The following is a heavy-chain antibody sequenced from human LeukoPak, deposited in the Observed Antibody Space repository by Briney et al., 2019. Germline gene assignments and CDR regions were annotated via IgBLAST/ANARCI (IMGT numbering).Heavy chain of an antibody. CDR2: IHYSGST. Sequence: SQTLSLTCTVSGGSISSGDYYWSWIREPPGKGLEWIGYIHYSGSTYYNPSLKSRVTISVDTSKNQFSLKLSSVTAADTAVYYCARVESTRNFHYWGQGTLVTVSS. CDR1: GGSISSGDYY. J-gene: IGHJ4*02. V-gene: IGHV4-30-4*01. D-gene: IGHD2-2*01. CDR3: ARVESTRNFHY.